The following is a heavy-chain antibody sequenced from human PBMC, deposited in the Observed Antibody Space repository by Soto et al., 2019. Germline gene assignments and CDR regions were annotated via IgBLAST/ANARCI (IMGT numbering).Heavy chain of an antibody. CDR3: ARNLGSPTFYNWFDP. CDR1: GGTFSSYT. Sequence: QVQLVQSGAEVKKPGSSVKVSCKASGGTFSSYTISWVRQAPGQGVEWMGRIIPILGIANYAQKFQGRVTITADKSTSTAYMELSSLRSEDTAVYFCARNLGSPTFYNWFDPWGQGTLVTVSS. D-gene: IGHD1-1*01. J-gene: IGHJ5*02. V-gene: IGHV1-69*02. CDR2: IIPILGIA.